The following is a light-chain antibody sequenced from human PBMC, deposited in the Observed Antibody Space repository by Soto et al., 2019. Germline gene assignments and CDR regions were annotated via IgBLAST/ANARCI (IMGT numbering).Light chain of an antibody. CDR3: CSYAGSYSYV. Sequence: QSALTQPRSVFGSPGQSVTISCTGTSSDVGGYNYVSWYQQHPGKAPKLMIYDVSKRPSGVPDRFSGSKSGNTASLTISGLQTEDEADYYCCSYAGSYSYVFGIGTKLTVL. CDR2: DVS. J-gene: IGLJ1*01. V-gene: IGLV2-11*01. CDR1: SSDVGGYNY.